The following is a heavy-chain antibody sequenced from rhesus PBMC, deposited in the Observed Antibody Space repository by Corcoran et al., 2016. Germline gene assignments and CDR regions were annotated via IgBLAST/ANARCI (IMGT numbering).Heavy chain of an antibody. CDR1: GYTFTDYY. Sequence: EVQLVQSGAEVKKPGASVKISCKASGYTFTDYYLHWVRPAPGKGLEWMGRVDPEDGEAIHAQKFQDRVTSTADTYTATAYMELSSLRSEDTAVYYCATGKAAAGPGYGLDSWGQGVVVTVSS. D-gene: IGHD6S26*01. CDR2: VDPEDGEA. V-gene: IGHV1-111*02. J-gene: IGHJ6*01. CDR3: ATGKAAAGPGYGLDS.